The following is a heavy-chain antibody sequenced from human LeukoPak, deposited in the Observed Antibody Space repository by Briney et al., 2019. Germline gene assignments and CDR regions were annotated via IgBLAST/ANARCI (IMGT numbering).Heavy chain of an antibody. CDR1: GYTLTSYY. J-gene: IGHJ4*02. CDR2: INANSGVT. D-gene: IGHD6-19*01. Sequence: ASVKVSCKASGYTLTSYYMHWVRQTPGQRLEWMGWINANSGVTEYAQKFQGRVTMTRDTSISTAYMELSGLRSDDTALFYCATRIAVAGFDYWGPGTLVTVSS. V-gene: IGHV1-2*02. CDR3: ATRIAVAGFDY.